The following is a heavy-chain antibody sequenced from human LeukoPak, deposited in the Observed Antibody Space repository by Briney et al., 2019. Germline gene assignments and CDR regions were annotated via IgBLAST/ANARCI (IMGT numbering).Heavy chain of an antibody. V-gene: IGHV6-1*01. CDR1: GDSVSSINGA. D-gene: IGHD6-19*01. J-gene: IGHJ4*02. CDR3: ARDVVTTGWYTFDY. CDR2: TYYRSKWYN. Sequence: SQTLSLTCAISGDSVSSINGAWNWVRQSPSRGLEWLGRTYYRSKWYNDYAGSMQGRIIISPDTSKNQFSLQLNSVTPEDTAVYYCARDVVTTGWYTFDYWGQGTLVTVSS.